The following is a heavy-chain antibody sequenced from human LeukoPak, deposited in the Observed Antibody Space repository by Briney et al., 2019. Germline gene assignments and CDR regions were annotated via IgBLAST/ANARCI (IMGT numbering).Heavy chain of an antibody. D-gene: IGHD5-12*01. CDR1: GFTFSTYV. CDR2: ISGPGGGT. CDR3: AKAPPGYSSYALPAN. V-gene: IGHV3-23*01. J-gene: IGHJ4*02. Sequence: GGSLRLSCAASGFTFSTYVMNWVRQAPGKGLEWVSAISGPGGGTYYADSVKGRFTISRDNSKNTLYLQMNSLRVEDTAIYYCAKAPPGYSSYALPANWGQGTLVTVSS.